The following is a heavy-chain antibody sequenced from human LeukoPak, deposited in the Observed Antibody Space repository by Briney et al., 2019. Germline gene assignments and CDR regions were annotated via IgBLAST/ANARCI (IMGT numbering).Heavy chain of an antibody. CDR2: ISSSSSYI. V-gene: IGHV3-21*04. CDR3: AKGVVVMPATRIDS. D-gene: IGHD2-15*01. J-gene: IGHJ5*01. CDR1: GFTFSSYS. Sequence: PGGSLRLSCAASGFTFSSYSMNWVRQAPGKGLEWVSSISSSSSYIYYADSVKGRFTISRDNSKDTLYLQMSNVRPEDTSVYYCAKGVVVMPATRIDSWGQGTLVIVSS.